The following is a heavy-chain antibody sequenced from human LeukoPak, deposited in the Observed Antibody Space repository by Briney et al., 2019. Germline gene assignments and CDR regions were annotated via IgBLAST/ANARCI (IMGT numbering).Heavy chain of an antibody. D-gene: IGHD3-10*01. CDR1: GFTFDDYA. Sequence: GGSLRLSCAASGFTFDDYAMHWVRQAPGKGLEWVSLISWDGGSTYYADSVKGRFTISRDNSKNSLYLQMNSLRAEDTALYYCAKDRGSGSYYPGRSAYYYYMDVWGKGTTVTVPS. CDR2: ISWDGGST. CDR3: AKDRGSGSYYPGRSAYYYYMDV. V-gene: IGHV3-43D*04. J-gene: IGHJ6*03.